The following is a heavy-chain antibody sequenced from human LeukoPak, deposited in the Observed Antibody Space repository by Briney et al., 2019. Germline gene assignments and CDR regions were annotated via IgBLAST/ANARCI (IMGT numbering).Heavy chain of an antibody. CDR3: ARIVVEDYYGMDV. D-gene: IGHD2-21*01. CDR1: GYTFTSYY. CDR2: INPSGGST. Sequence: ASVKVSCKASGYTFTSYYMHWVRQAPGQGLEWMGIINPSGGSTSYAQKFQGRVTMTRDTSTSTVYMELSSLRSEDRAVYYCARIVVEDYYGMDVWGQGTTVTVSS. V-gene: IGHV1-46*01. J-gene: IGHJ6*02.